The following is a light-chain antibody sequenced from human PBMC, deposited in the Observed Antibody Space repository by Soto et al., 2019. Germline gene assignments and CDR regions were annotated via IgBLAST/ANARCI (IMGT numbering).Light chain of an antibody. V-gene: IGLV2-8*01. CDR2: EVT. Sequence: QSALTQPPSASGSPGQSVTISCTGTSSDVGAYDFVSWYQQHPGKAPRLMIYEVTKRPSGVPDRFSGSKSGNTASLTVSGLRPEDEADYYCSSYAGSDMAMFGGGTKLTVL. J-gene: IGLJ3*02. CDR3: SSYAGSDMAM. CDR1: SSDVGAYDF.